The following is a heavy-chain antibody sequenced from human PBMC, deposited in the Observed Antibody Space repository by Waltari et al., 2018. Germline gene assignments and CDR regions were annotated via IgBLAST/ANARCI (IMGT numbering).Heavy chain of an antibody. J-gene: IGHJ6*02. CDR1: GFTFSSSG. CDR2: IRYDGSNK. CDR3: AKDGAGKGYYYYGMDV. D-gene: IGHD3-16*01. V-gene: IGHV3-30*02. Sequence: QVQLVESGGGVVQPGGSLRLSCAASGFTFSSSGMHWVRQAPGKGLEWVAFIRYDGSNKYYADSVKGRFTISRDNSKNTLYLQMNSLRAEDTAVYYCAKDGAGKGYYYYGMDVWGQGTTVTVSS.